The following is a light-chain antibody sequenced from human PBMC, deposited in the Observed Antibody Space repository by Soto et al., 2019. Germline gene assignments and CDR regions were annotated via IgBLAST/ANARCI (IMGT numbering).Light chain of an antibody. CDR2: EVS. V-gene: IGLV2-8*01. J-gene: IGLJ2*01. CDR1: SSDVGGYNY. CDR3: SSYAGSNNVV. Sequence: QSALTQPPSASGSPGQSVTISCTGTSSDVGGYNYVSWYQQHPGKAPKLMIYEVSKRPSGVPARFSGSKSGNTASLTVSGLQAEDEADYCCSSYAGSNNVVFGGGTKLTVL.